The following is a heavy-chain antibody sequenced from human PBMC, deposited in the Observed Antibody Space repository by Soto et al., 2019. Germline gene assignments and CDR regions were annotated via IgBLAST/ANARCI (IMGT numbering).Heavy chain of an antibody. CDR2: IYWNDDK. V-gene: IGHV2-5*01. D-gene: IGHD3-10*01. CDR1: GFSLSTSGVG. J-gene: IGHJ4*02. Sequence: SGPTLVNPTQTLTPTCTFSGFSLSTSGVGVGWIRQPPGKALEWLALIYWNDDKRYSPSLKSRLTITKDTSKNQVVLTMTNMDPVDTATYYCAHKHVRITMVRGVIFDYWGQGTLVTVSS. CDR3: AHKHVRITMVRGVIFDY.